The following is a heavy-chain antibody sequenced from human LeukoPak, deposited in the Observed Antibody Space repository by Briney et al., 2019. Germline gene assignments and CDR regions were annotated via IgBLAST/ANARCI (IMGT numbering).Heavy chain of an antibody. J-gene: IGHJ4*02. CDR3: ARGWQQLPRVLRAYYFDY. Sequence: GGSLRLSCAASGFTFSSYAMHWVRQAPGKGLEWAAVISYDGSNKYCADSVKGRFTISRDNSKNTLYLQMNSLRAEDTAVYYCARGWQQLPRVLRAYYFDYWGQGTLVTVSS. CDR2: ISYDGSNK. V-gene: IGHV3-30-3*01. CDR1: GFTFSSYA. D-gene: IGHD6-13*01.